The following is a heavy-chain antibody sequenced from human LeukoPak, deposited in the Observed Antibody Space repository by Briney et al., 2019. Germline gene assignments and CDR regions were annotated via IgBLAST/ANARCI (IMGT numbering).Heavy chain of an antibody. CDR2: IIPIFGTA. V-gene: IGHV1-69*13. J-gene: IGHJ4*02. CDR1: GGTFSSYA. CDR3: ASKGDSSGYYHTFFDY. Sequence: ASVKVSCKASGGTFSSYAISWVRQAPGQGLEWMGGIIPIFGTANYAQKFQGRVTITADESTSTAYMELSSLRSEDTAVYYCASKGDSSGYYHTFFDYWGQGTLVTVSS. D-gene: IGHD3-22*01.